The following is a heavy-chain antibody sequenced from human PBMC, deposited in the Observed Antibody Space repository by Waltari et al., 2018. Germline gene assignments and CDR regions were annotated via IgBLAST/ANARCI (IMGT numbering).Heavy chain of an antibody. CDR3: ARITTVTTSAFDI. V-gene: IGHV4-34*01. CDR2: INHSGST. CDR1: GGSFSGYY. J-gene: IGHJ3*02. Sequence: QVQLQQWGAGLLKPSETLYLTCAVYGGSFSGYYWSWIRQPPGKGLEWIGEINHSGSTNYNPSLKSRVTRSVDTSKNQFSLRLSSVTAADTAVYYCARITTVTTSAFDIWGQGTMVTVSS. D-gene: IGHD4-17*01.